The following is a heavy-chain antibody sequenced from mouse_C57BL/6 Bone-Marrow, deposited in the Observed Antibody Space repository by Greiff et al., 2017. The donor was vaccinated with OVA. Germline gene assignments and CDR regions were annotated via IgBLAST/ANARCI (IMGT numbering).Heavy chain of an antibody. J-gene: IGHJ2*01. CDR2: ISYSGST. V-gene: IGHV3-1*01. Sequence: EVQLQESGPGMVKPSQSLSLTCTVTGYSITSGYDWHWIRHFPGNKLEWMGYISYSGSTNYNPSLISRISITHDTSKNHFFLKLSSVTTEDTATYFCARESIDGYFFDYWGKGTTLTVSS. CDR3: ARESIDGYFFDY. D-gene: IGHD2-3*01. CDR1: GYSITSGYD.